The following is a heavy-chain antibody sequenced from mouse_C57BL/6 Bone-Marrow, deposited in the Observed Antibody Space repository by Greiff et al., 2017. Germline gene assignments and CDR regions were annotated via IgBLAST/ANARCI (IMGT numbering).Heavy chain of an antibody. CDR2: ISSGSSTI. CDR3: ARRAHYYGSSYWYFDV. Sequence: DVQLVESGGGLVKPGGSLKLSCAASGFTFSDYGMHWVRQAPEKGLEWVAYISSGSSTIYYADTVKGRFTISRDNAKNTLFLQMTSLRCEDTAMYYCARRAHYYGSSYWYFDVWGTGTTVTVSS. J-gene: IGHJ1*03. CDR1: GFTFSDYG. V-gene: IGHV5-17*01. D-gene: IGHD1-1*01.